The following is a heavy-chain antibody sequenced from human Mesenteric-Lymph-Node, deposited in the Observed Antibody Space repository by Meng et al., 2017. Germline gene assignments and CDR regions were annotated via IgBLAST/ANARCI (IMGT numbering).Heavy chain of an antibody. CDR2: MLYNGIS. Sequence: QGRLQGPGPGLVRPSETLSLTCSVSGGSVSSGDYFWSWIRQPPGKGLEWIGYMLYNGISDHNPSLKSRVTISVDTSKNQFSLKLTSVTAADTAVYYCARRGSWYAYFDDWGQGALVTVSS. V-gene: IGHV4-61*08. CDR3: ARRGSWYAYFDD. D-gene: IGHD6-13*01. J-gene: IGHJ4*02. CDR1: GGSVSSGDYF.